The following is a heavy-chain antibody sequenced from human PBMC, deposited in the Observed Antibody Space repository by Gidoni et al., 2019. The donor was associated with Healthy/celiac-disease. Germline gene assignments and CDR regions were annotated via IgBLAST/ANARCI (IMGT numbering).Heavy chain of an antibody. V-gene: IGHV3-73*02. CDR3: IAGPGSDFDY. Sequence: VQLVESGGGLVQPGGSLKLSCAASGFTFSGSAMHWVRQASGKGLEWVGRIRSKANSYATAYAASVKGRFTISRDDSKNTAYLQMNSLKTEDTAVYYCIAGPGSDFDYWGQGTLVTVSS. D-gene: IGHD6-13*01. CDR2: IRSKANSYAT. CDR1: GFTFSGSA. J-gene: IGHJ4*02.